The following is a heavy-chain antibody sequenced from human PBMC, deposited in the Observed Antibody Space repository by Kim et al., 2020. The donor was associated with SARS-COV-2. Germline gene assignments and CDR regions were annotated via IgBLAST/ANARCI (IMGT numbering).Heavy chain of an antibody. CDR2: IIPILGIA. Sequence: SVKVSCKASGGTFSSYTISWVRQAPGQGLEWMGRIIPILGIANYAQKFQGRVTITADKSTSTAYMELSSLRSEDTAVYYCARDSNFNPYYYDSSGYYDYYYYYGMDVWGQGTTVTVSS. J-gene: IGHJ6*02. V-gene: IGHV1-69*04. D-gene: IGHD3-22*01. CDR1: GGTFSSYT. CDR3: ARDSNFNPYYYDSSGYYDYYYYYGMDV.